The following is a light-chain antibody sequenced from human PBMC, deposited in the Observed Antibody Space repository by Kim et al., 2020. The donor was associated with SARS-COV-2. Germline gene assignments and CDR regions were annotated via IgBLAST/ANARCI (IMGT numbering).Light chain of an antibody. CDR2: AST. CDR3: QQYSSSPCT. CDR1: QSVSSSY. Sequence: SPGGRATLSCRASQSVSSSYSSWYQQPPRQPPSLLYYASTSGTSSIPSRCSGSAATTDITITISMLDPDDAAVYCWQQYSSSPCTFGQGTKVDIK. V-gene: IGKV3-20*01. J-gene: IGKJ1*01.